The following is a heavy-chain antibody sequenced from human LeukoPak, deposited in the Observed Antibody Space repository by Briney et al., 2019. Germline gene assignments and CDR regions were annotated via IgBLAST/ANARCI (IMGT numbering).Heavy chain of an antibody. D-gene: IGHD5-12*01. CDR1: GYTFTGYY. V-gene: IGHV1-2*02. Sequence: VASVKVSCKASGYTFTGYYMHWVRQAPGQGLEWMGWINPNSGGTNYAQKFQGRVTMTRGTSISTAYMELSRLRSDDTAVYYCARGPTVATIIELSYWGQGTLVTVSS. CDR2: INPNSGGT. CDR3: ARGPTVATIIELSY. J-gene: IGHJ4*02.